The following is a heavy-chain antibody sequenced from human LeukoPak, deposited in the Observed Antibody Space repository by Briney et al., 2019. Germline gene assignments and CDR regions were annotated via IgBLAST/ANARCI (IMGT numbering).Heavy chain of an antibody. D-gene: IGHD3-3*01. CDR3: ARSDDFWSGYYWDY. V-gene: IGHV3-21*01. J-gene: IGHJ4*02. Sequence: PGGSLRLSCAASGFTFSSYNMNWVRQAPGKGLEWVAYISSSSNYIYYVDSVKGRFTISRDNAKNSLYLQMNSLRAEDTAVYYCARSDDFWSGYYWDYWGQGTLVTVSS. CDR1: GFTFSSYN. CDR2: ISSSSNYI.